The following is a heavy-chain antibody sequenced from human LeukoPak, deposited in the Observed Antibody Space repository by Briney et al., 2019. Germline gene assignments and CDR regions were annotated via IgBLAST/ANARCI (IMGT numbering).Heavy chain of an antibody. V-gene: IGHV3-48*03. J-gene: IGHJ5*02. D-gene: IGHD3-3*01. CDR3: ARLYDFWSGSTLDWFDP. CDR1: GFTFSSYE. CDR2: ISSSGSTI. Sequence: GGSLRLSCADSGFTFSSYEMNWVRQAPGKGLEWVSYISSSGSTIYYADSVKGRFTISRDNAKNSLYLQMNSLRAEDTAVYYCARLYDFWSGSTLDWFDPWGQGTLVTVSS.